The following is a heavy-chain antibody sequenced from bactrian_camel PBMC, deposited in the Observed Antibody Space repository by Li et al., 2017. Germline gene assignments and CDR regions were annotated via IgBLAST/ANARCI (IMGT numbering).Heavy chain of an antibody. J-gene: IGHJ4*01. CDR1: RFTFSSDD. CDR2: INSGGGST. D-gene: IGHD3*01. CDR3: AARETYGYCSGSTYEYMY. V-gene: IGHV3S40*01. Sequence: VQLVESGGGLVQPGGSLRLSCATSRFTFSSDDMSWVRQAPGNGLEWVSSINSGGGSTYYPDSVKGRFTISRDNAKNTLYLQLNRLKTEDAAMYYCAARETYGYCSGSTYEYMYWGQGTQVTV.